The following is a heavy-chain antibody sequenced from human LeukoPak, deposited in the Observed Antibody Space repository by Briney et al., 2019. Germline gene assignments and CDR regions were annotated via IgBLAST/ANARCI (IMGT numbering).Heavy chain of an antibody. CDR2: ISSDGSMK. CDR3: AKDSHWILFDD. V-gene: IGHV3-30*04. D-gene: IGHD2-2*03. J-gene: IGHJ4*02. CDR1: GFTFNDHV. Sequence: GGSLRLSCAASGFTFNDHVMHWVRQAPGKGLEWVAVISSDGSMKYYADSVKGRFTISRDNSKNTLYLQMNSLRDEDTAVYYCAKDSHWILFDDWGQGTLVTVSS.